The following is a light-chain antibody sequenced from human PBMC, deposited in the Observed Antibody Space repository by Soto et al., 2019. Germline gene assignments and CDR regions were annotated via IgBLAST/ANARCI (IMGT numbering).Light chain of an antibody. CDR3: QQYRSCPFH. J-gene: IGKJ3*01. V-gene: IGKV3-20*01. Sequence: EIVLTQSPGTLPLSPGERATLSCRASQSVSSTYLAWYQQKPGQAPRLLICGASSRATGIPDRFSGSESGTVFTLTIRRLEPEDFALYYRQQYRSCPFHLGPGTKVDSK. CDR1: QSVSSTY. CDR2: GAS.